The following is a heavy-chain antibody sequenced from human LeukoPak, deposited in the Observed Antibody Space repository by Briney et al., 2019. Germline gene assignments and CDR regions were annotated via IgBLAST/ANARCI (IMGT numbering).Heavy chain of an antibody. V-gene: IGHV4-39*07. CDR2: IYYSGTT. CDR3: ARAGYSSGCHF. Sequence: SSETLSLTCTVSGDSISTTSYFWAWLRQPPGEGLEWIGSIYYSGTTYFNSSLKSRVTISVERSKNHFSLKLSSLTVADTAVYYCARAGYSSGCHFGGQGTLVTVSS. D-gene: IGHD6-19*01. CDR1: GDSISTTSYF. J-gene: IGHJ4*02.